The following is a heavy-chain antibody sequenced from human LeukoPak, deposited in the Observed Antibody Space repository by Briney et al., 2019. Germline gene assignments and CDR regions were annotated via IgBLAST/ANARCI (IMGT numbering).Heavy chain of an antibody. CDR1: GGTFSSYA. Sequence: SVKVSCKASGGTFSSYAISWVRQAPGQGLEWMGGIIPLFGTANYAQKFQDRVTITADKATSTAYMELSSLRSEDTAVYYCARGADAGNYWYYYYMDVWGKGTTVTVSS. CDR3: ARGADAGNYWYYYYMDV. CDR2: IIPLFGTA. D-gene: IGHD4-11*01. J-gene: IGHJ6*03. V-gene: IGHV1-69*06.